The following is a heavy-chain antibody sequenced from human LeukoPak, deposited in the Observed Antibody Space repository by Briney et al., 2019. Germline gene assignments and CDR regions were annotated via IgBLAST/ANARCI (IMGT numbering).Heavy chain of an antibody. CDR3: ARDRYDILTGYSTLDY. CDR2: ISYDGSNK. D-gene: IGHD3-9*01. V-gene: IGHV3-30*04. CDR1: GFTFSSYA. J-gene: IGHJ4*02. Sequence: GGSLRLSCAASGFTFSSYAMHWVRQAPGKGLEGVAVISYDGSNKYYADSVKGRFTISRDNSKNTLYLQMNSLRAEDTAVYYCARDRYDILTGYSTLDYWGQGTLVSVSS.